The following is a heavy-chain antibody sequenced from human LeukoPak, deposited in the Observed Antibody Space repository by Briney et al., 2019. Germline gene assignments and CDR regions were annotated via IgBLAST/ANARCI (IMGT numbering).Heavy chain of an antibody. Sequence: PSETLSLTCAVYGGSFSGYYWSWIRQPPGKGLEWIGEINQSGSTNYNPSLKSRVTISVDTSKNQFSLKLSSVTAADTAVYYCARGGLLRSFDYWGQGTLVTVSS. J-gene: IGHJ4*02. D-gene: IGHD1-14*01. CDR1: GGSFSGYY. CDR3: ARGGLLRSFDY. V-gene: IGHV4-34*01. CDR2: INQSGST.